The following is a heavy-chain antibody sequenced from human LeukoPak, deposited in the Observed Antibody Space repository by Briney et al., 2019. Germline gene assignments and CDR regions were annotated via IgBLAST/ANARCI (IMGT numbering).Heavy chain of an antibody. V-gene: IGHV4-59*08. D-gene: IGHD5-12*01. CDR2: IYYSGST. CDR1: GGSISSYY. Sequence: PSETLSLTCTVSGGSISSYYWSWIRQPPGKGLEWIGYIYYSGSTNYNPSLKSRVTISVDTSKNQFSLKLSSVTAADTAVHYCARNSGYDTKFDYWGQGTLVTVSS. J-gene: IGHJ4*02. CDR3: ARNSGYDTKFDY.